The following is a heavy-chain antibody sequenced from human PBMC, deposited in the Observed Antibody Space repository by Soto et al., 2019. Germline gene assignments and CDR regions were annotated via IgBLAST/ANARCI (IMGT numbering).Heavy chain of an antibody. Sequence: SVKVSCKASGGTLKNSAISWVRQAPGQGLEWMGGIIPVFGPALYTQKFQGRVTITADESTNTAFLDVSSLRSEDTAVYYCGRGGSWAKVDSWGPGTLVTVSS. CDR2: IIPVFGPA. CDR3: GRGGSWAKVDS. J-gene: IGHJ4*02. V-gene: IGHV1-69*13. D-gene: IGHD6-13*01. CDR1: GGTLKNSA.